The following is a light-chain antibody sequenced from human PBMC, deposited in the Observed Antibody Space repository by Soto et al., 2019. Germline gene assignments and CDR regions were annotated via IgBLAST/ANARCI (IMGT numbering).Light chain of an antibody. Sequence: EIELTQSPGTLSLSPGERVTLSCGASQSLSSNSLAWYQQKPGQAPRLLIYGASSRATGIPDRFSGSGSGTDFTLTISRLEPTDFAVYFCQQYSTSPYTFGQGTKLQIK. J-gene: IGKJ2*01. CDR3: QQYSTSPYT. CDR2: GAS. CDR1: QSLSSNS. V-gene: IGKV3-20*01.